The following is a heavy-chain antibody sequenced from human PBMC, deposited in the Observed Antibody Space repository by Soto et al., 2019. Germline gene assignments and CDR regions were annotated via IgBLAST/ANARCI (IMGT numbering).Heavy chain of an antibody. Sequence: QVQLVQSGAEVKEPGASVKASCKASGRTFNSYLIHWVRLAPGQGLEWMGIINPSGDVTRFAQKFLGRVTMTREKSTSTVYMELSRLRSEDTAVYYCATGSVATIIFWGQGTLVTVSS. V-gene: IGHV1-46*02. D-gene: IGHD5-12*01. J-gene: IGHJ4*02. CDR1: GRTFNSYL. CDR2: INPSGDVT. CDR3: ATGSVATIIF.